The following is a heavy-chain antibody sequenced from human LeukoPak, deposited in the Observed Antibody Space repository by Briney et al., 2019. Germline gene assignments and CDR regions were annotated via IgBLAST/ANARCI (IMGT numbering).Heavy chain of an antibody. V-gene: IGHV4-30-2*01. J-gene: IGHJ3*02. Sequence: PSQTLSLTCAVSGGSISSGGYSWSWIRQPPGKGLEWIGYIYHSGSTYYNPSLKSRVTISVDRSKNQFSLKLSSVTAADTAVYYCARGGRVVDAFDIWGQGTMVTVSS. D-gene: IGHD2-2*01. CDR1: GGSISSGGYS. CDR2: IYHSGST. CDR3: ARGGRVVDAFDI.